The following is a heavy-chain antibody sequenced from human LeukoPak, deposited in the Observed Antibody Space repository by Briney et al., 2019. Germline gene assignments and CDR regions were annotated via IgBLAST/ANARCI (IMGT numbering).Heavy chain of an antibody. V-gene: IGHV3-23*01. CDR1: GFTFGNYA. CDR3: ATRPTVGGTTNWYFDL. CDR2: ISGTGGST. J-gene: IGHJ2*01. D-gene: IGHD6-19*01. Sequence: PGGSLRLSCAASGFTFGNYAMSWVRQAPGKGLEWISAISGTGGSTYYRDSVKGRFTISRDNSKNTLYLQMNSLRGEDAAVYYCATRPTVGGTTNWYFDLWGRGTPVTVSS.